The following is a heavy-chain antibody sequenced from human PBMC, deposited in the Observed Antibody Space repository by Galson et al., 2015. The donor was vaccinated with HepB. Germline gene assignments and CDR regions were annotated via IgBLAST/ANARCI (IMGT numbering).Heavy chain of an antibody. CDR2: IWSDGSNQ. Sequence: SLRLSCAASGFTFNTYGMHWVRQAPGKGLEWVALIWSDGSNQYYADSVKGRFTISRDNSRNTLYLQMNSLRAEDTALYYCAREAHIAAPAWLDSWGQGTLVTVSS. V-gene: IGHV3-33*01. D-gene: IGHD6-13*01. CDR1: GFTFNTYG. J-gene: IGHJ4*02. CDR3: AREAHIAAPAWLDS.